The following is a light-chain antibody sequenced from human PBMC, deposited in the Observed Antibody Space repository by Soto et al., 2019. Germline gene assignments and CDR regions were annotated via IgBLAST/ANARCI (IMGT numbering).Light chain of an antibody. J-gene: IGLJ2*01. CDR1: SSNIGSNT. CDR2: NNN. V-gene: IGLV1-44*01. Sequence: QAVVTQPPSASGTPGQRVTISCSGSSSNIGSNTVNWYQQLPGTAPKLLIYNNNQRPSGVPDRMSGSKSGTSASLAISGLQSEDEADYYCVVWDDSLNGVVFGGGTKLTVL. CDR3: VVWDDSLNGVV.